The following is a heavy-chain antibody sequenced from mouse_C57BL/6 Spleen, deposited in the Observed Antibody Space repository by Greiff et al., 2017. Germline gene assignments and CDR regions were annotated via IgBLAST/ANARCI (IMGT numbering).Heavy chain of an antibody. Sequence: VQLQQPGAELVMPGASVKLSCKASGYTFTSYWMHWVKQRPGQGLEWIGEIDPSDSYTNYNQKFKGKSTLTVDKSSSTAYMQLSSLTSEDSAVYYCARSGRPDAMDYWGQGTSVTVSS. CDR3: ARSGRPDAMDY. D-gene: IGHD3-1*01. CDR2: IDPSDSYT. V-gene: IGHV1-69*01. J-gene: IGHJ4*01. CDR1: GYTFTSYW.